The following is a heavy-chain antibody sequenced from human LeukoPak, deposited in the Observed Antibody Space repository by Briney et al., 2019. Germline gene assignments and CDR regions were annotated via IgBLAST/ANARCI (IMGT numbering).Heavy chain of an antibody. V-gene: IGHV1-69*04. Sequence: ASVKVSCKASGGTFSCYAISWVRQAPGQGLEWMGRIIPILGIANYAQKFQGRVTITADKSTSTAYMELSSLRSEDTAVYYCARGGEYFDYWGQGTLVTVSS. CDR2: IIPILGIA. CDR3: ARGGEYFDY. J-gene: IGHJ4*02. CDR1: GGTFSCYA. D-gene: IGHD3-16*01.